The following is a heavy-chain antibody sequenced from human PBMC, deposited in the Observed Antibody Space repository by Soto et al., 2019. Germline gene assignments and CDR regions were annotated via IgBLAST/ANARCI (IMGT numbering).Heavy chain of an antibody. Sequence: QVQLVQSGAEVKKPGASVKVSCKASGYTFTNYYIHWVRHAPGQGLEWMGWINPNSGGTSYAQKFQGRVALTRDTSISTAYMELNSLRSDDTALYYGARGRENDTWGRGTLVTVSS. CDR3: ARGRENDT. J-gene: IGHJ5*02. CDR2: INPNSGGT. CDR1: GYTFTNYY. D-gene: IGHD3-10*01. V-gene: IGHV1-2*02.